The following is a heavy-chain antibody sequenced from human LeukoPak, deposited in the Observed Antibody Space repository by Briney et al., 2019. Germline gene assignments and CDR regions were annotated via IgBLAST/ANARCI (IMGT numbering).Heavy chain of an antibody. D-gene: IGHD5-18*01. CDR1: GITVTSNH. CDR2: IYSGGST. Sequence: PGGSLRLSCAASGITVTSNHMGWVRQAPGKELEWVSVIYSGGSTYYADSVKGRFTISRDNSKNTLYLQMDSLRTEDTAVYFCAKLYNYGYINWGQGTLVTVSS. V-gene: IGHV3-66*01. J-gene: IGHJ4*02. CDR3: AKLYNYGYIN.